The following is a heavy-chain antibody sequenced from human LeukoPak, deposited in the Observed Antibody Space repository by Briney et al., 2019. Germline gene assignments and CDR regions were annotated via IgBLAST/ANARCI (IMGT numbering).Heavy chain of an antibody. J-gene: IGHJ4*02. D-gene: IGHD6-19*01. Sequence: SGGSLRLSCAASRFTFSSYGMHWVRQAPGKGLEWVAVISYDGSNKYYADSVKGRFTISRDNSKNTLYLQMNSLRAEDTAVYYCAKAHGGSGPGVDYWGQGTLVTVSS. CDR1: RFTFSSYG. CDR2: ISYDGSNK. CDR3: AKAHGGSGPGVDY. V-gene: IGHV3-30*18.